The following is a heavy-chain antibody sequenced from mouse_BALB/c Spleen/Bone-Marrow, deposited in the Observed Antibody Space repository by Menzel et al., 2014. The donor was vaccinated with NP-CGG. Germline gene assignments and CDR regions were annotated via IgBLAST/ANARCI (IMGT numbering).Heavy chain of an antibody. V-gene: IGHV2-9*02. J-gene: IGHJ3*01. CDR2: IWAGGST. CDR3: ASMITTAWFAY. D-gene: IGHD2-4*01. CDR1: GFSLTSYG. Sequence: VQLQESGPGLVAPSQSLSITCTVSGFSLTSYGVHWVRQPPGKGLEWLGVIWAGGSTNYNSALMSRLSISKDNSMSQVFLKMNRLQTDDTAMYYCASMITTAWFAYWGQGTLVTVSA.